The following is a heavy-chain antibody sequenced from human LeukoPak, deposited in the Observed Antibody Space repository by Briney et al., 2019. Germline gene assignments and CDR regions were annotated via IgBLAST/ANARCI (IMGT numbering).Heavy chain of an antibody. D-gene: IGHD3-3*01. J-gene: IGHJ5*02. V-gene: IGHV4-39*01. CDR3: ARQLYYDFWSGPRGWFDP. CDR2: IHYGGST. CDR1: GGSISSSNYY. Sequence: SETLSLTCTVSGGSISSSNYYWGWIRQPPGKGLEWIGSIHYGGSTYYNPSLKSRVTISVDTSKNQFSLKLSSVTAADTAVYYCARQLYYDFWSGPRGWFDPWGQGTLVTVSS.